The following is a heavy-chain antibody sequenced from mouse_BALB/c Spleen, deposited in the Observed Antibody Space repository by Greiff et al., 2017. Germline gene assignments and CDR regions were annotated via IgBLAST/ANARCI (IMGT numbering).Heavy chain of an antibody. CDR3: TRSEDGYSAWFAY. J-gene: IGHJ3*01. D-gene: IGHD2-3*01. V-gene: IGHV1S81*02. CDR2: INPSNGGT. Sequence: VQLQQSGAELVKPGASVKLSCKASGYTFTSYYMYWVKQRPGQGLEWIGEINPSNGGTNFNEKFKSKATLTVDKSSSTAYMQLSSLTSEDSAVYYCTRSEDGYSAWFAYWGQGTLVTVSA. CDR1: GYTFTSYY.